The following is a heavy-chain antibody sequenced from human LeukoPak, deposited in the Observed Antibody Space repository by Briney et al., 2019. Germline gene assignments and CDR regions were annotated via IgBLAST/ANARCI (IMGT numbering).Heavy chain of an antibody. CDR3: ARDRGSGSYYNHYYYYGMDV. J-gene: IGHJ6*02. D-gene: IGHD3-10*01. CDR2: TNPNSGGT. Sequence: ASVKVSCKVSGYTLTELSMHWVRQAPGQGLEWMGWTNPNSGGTNYAQKFQGWVTMTRDTSISTAYMELSRLRSDDTAVYYCARDRGSGSYYNHYYYYGMDVWGQGTTVTVSS. V-gene: IGHV1-2*04. CDR1: GYTLTELS.